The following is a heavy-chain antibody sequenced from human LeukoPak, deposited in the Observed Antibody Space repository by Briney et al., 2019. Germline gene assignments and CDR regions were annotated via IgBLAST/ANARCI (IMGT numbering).Heavy chain of an antibody. D-gene: IGHD6-19*01. J-gene: IGHJ4*02. CDR1: GFTFNSHA. V-gene: IGHV3-23*01. Sequence: GGSLRLSCAASGFTFNSHAMTWVRQAPGKGLEWVSGISGSGGSTYYADSVKGRFTISRDNAKNSLYLQMNSLRAEDTAVYYCARSSGWYFDYWGQGTLVTVSS. CDR3: ARSSGWYFDY. CDR2: ISGSGGST.